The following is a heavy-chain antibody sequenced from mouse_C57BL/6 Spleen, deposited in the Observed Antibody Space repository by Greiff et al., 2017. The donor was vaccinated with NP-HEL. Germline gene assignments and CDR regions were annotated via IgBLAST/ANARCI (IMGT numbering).Heavy chain of an antibody. CDR3: AKNYGDSSDAMDY. J-gene: IGHJ4*01. Sequence: QVQLKQSGPGLVQPSQSLSITCTVSGFSLTSYGVHWVRQSPGKGLEWLGVIWRGGSTDYNAAFMSRLSITKDNSKSQVFFKMNSLQADDTAIYYYAKNYGDSSDAMDYWGQGTSVTVSS. D-gene: IGHD3-2*02. V-gene: IGHV2-5*01. CDR1: GFSLTSYG. CDR2: IWRGGST.